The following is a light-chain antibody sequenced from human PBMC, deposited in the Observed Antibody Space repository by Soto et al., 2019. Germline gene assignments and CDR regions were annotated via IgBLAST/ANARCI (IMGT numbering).Light chain of an antibody. CDR1: QGISNT. V-gene: IGKV3-15*01. CDR3: QPHNNWPRT. Sequence: EVVMTQSPSTLSVSPGEGVTLSCRASQGISNTLAWYQHKPGQTPRLLIYDTSTMAAGVPARFSGSRSGPEFTLTIISLQPEDFATYYYQPHNNWPRTFGEGTKVEIK. J-gene: IGKJ4*01. CDR2: DTS.